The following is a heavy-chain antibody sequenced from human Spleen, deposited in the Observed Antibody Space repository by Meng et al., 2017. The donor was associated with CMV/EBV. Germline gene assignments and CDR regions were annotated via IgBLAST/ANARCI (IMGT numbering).Heavy chain of an antibody. CDR1: GAYIDSTSYY. J-gene: IGHJ6*02. CDR3: ARAGGGYSSSWYRTNSRGMDV. D-gene: IGHD6-13*01. CDR2: IYYSGST. V-gene: IGHV4-61*05. Sequence: SETLSLTCTVSGAYIDSTSYYWGWIRQPPGKGLEWIGYIYYSGSTNYNPSLKSRVTISVDTSKNQFSLKLSSVTAADTAVYYCARAGGGYSSSWYRTNSRGMDVWGQGTTVTVSS.